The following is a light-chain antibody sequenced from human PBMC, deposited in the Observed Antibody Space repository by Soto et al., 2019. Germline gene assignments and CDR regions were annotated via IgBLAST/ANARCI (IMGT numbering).Light chain of an antibody. J-gene: IGLJ1*01. V-gene: IGLV2-14*01. CDR1: SSDVGGYHY. CDR3: SSFSSSSTPYV. CDR2: EVN. Sequence: QSALTQPRSVSGSPGQSVTLSCTGTSSDVGGYHYVSWYQQHPGTAPKLMIFEVNGRPSGVSDRFSGSKSGNTASLTISGLQPEDEADYYCSSFSSSSTPYVFGTGTQLTVL.